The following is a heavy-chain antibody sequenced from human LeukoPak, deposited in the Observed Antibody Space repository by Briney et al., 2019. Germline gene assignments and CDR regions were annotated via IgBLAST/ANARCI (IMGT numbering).Heavy chain of an antibody. Sequence: PGGSLRLSCAASGFTFASYAMTWVRQAPGKGLEWFSAISGSGGSTYYADSVKGRFTISRDNYKNTLYLQMNSLRAEDTAVYYCAKGVYGDYAPALDYWGQGTLVTVSS. V-gene: IGHV3-23*01. CDR3: AKGVYGDYAPALDY. CDR1: GFTFASYA. CDR2: ISGSGGST. D-gene: IGHD4-17*01. J-gene: IGHJ4*02.